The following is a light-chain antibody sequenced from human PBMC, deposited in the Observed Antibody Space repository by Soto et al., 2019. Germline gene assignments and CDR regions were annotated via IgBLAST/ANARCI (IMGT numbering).Light chain of an antibody. V-gene: IGKV1-16*01. J-gene: IGKJ4*01. CDR1: QNINSY. CDR3: QQYERYNPS. CDR2: EET. Sequence: DIQMTQSPSSLSSSVGDRVTIICRARQNINSYLAWFQQKPGKAPKSLIYEETSLQSGVPSRFSGRGSGTDFSLTISRLQPEDAATYYCQQYERYNPSFGGGTKLEI.